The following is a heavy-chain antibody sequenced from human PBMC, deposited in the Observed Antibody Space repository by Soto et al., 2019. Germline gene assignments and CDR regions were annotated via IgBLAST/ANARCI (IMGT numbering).Heavy chain of an antibody. J-gene: IGHJ3*02. D-gene: IGHD6-13*01. V-gene: IGHV3-11*06. CDR3: ARNHIAASGTCAYDI. CDR2: ISPSSSYT. CDR1: GFTFSDYY. Sequence: GFLRLSFAASGFTFSDYYMSWIRQAPGKGLEWVSYISPSSSYTNYAVSVKGRFTISRDNAKNSVYLQMNSLRAEDTAVYYCARNHIAASGTCAYDIWGQGTMVTVSS.